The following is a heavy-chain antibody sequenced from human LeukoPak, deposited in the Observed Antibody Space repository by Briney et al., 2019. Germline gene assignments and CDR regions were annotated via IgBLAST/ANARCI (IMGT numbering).Heavy chain of an antibody. Sequence: SETLSLTCTVSGGSISSGDSYWSWIRQPPGKGLEWIGYIYYSGSTYYNPSLKSRVTISVDTSKNQFSLKLSSVTAADTAVYYCARGAMVRPLDPWGQGTLVTVSS. D-gene: IGHD3-10*01. CDR1: GGSISSGDSY. CDR2: IYYSGST. CDR3: ARGAMVRPLDP. V-gene: IGHV4-30-4*01. J-gene: IGHJ5*02.